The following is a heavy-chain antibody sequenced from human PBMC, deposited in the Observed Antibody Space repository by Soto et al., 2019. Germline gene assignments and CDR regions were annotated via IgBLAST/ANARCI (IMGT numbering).Heavy chain of an antibody. J-gene: IGHJ3*02. CDR3: VKDLCYVDCFVAFDI. CDR1: GFTFSSYA. Sequence: EVQLVESGGGLVQPGGSLRLSCSASGFTFSSYAMHWVRQAPGKGLEYVSAISSNGGSTYYADSVKDRFTISRDNSKNTLYLQMSSLRAEDTALYYFVKDLCYVDCFVAFDIGGQGTWSPSLQ. CDR2: ISSNGGST. V-gene: IGHV3-64D*06. D-gene: IGHD2-21*02.